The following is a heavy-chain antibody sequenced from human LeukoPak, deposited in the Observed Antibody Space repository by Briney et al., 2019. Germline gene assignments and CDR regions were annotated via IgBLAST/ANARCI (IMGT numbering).Heavy chain of an antibody. CDR2: IYYSGST. CDR3: ARDLSGATVPFGMDV. Sequence: SETLSLTCTVSGGSISSYYWSWIRQPPGKGLEWIGYIYYSGSTNYNPSLKSRVTISVDTSKNQFSLKLSSVTAADTAVYYCARDLSGATVPFGMDVWGQGTTVTVSS. CDR1: GGSISSYY. V-gene: IGHV4-59*01. J-gene: IGHJ6*02. D-gene: IGHD4-4*01.